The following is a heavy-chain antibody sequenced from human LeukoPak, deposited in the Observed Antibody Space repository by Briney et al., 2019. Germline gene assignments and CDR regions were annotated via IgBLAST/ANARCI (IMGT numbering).Heavy chain of an antibody. CDR1: GFTFSSYW. CDR2: IKQDGSEK. D-gene: IGHD3-9*01. J-gene: IGHJ4*02. V-gene: IGHV3-7*01. CDR3: ARDILTGYSDFDY. Sequence: QTGGSLRLSCAASGFTFSSYWMSWVRQAPGKGLEWVANIKQDGSEKYYVDSVKGRFTISRDNAKNSLYLQMNSLRAEDTAVYYCARDILTGYSDFDYWGQGTLVTVSS.